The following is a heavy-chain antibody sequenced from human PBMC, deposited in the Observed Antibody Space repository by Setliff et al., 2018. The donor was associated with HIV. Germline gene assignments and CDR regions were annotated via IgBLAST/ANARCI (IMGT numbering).Heavy chain of an antibody. Sequence: RLSCGASGFTFSNYWMNWVRRAPGKGLEWVANIKPDGSEKYYVDSVKGRFTISRDNAENSLYLQMNSLRAEDTAVYYCARDYVWGRRAFDIWGPGTMVTVSS. CDR1: GFTFSNYW. CDR2: IKPDGSEK. J-gene: IGHJ3*02. D-gene: IGHD3-16*01. CDR3: ARDYVWGRRAFDI. V-gene: IGHV3-7*01.